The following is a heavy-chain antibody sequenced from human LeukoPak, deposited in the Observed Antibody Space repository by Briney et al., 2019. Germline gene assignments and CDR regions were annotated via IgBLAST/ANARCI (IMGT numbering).Heavy chain of an antibody. CDR3: ARANSYDNNGYSPELRY. CDR2: SDPKTGAT. Sequence: ASVTVSCMASGYTFTSYYIHWLRQAPGQGFEWMGWSDPKTGATKYEHFLGRVTMTSDTSSRTAYMELTSLTFDDTAIYYCARANSYDNNGYSPELRYWGQGTLVTVAS. D-gene: IGHD3-22*01. CDR1: GYTFTSYY. J-gene: IGHJ4*02. V-gene: IGHV1-2*02.